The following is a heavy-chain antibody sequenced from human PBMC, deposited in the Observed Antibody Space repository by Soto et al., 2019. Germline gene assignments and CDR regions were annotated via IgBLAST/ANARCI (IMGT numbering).Heavy chain of an antibody. D-gene: IGHD3-3*01. CDR3: AHTTYYDFWSGYWGFDY. V-gene: IGHV2-5*01. CDR2: IYWNDDK. J-gene: IGHJ4*02. Sequence: QITLKESGPTLVKPTQTLTLTCTFSGFSLSTSGVGVGWIRQPPGKALEWLALIYWNDDKRYSPSLKSRLTITMDNSKNQVVLTMTNMDPVDTATYYCAHTTYYDFWSGYWGFDYWGQGTLVTVSS. CDR1: GFSLSTSGVG.